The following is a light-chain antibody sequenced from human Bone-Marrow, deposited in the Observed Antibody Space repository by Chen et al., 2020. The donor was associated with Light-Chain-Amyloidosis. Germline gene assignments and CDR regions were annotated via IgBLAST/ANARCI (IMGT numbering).Light chain of an antibody. V-gene: IGLV3-25*03. CDR1: ALAKQY. CDR3: QSADISNVV. J-gene: IGLJ2*01. Sequence: SFELTQPPSVSVSTGQKARITCSGDALAKQYAYWFQQRPGQAPILLIYQDSERPSGIPERFSGSSSGTTVTLTITGVQAEDEADYFCQSADISNVVFGGGTKLTVL. CDR2: QDS.